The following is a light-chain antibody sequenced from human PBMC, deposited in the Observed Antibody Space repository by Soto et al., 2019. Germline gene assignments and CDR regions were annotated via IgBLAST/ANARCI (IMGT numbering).Light chain of an antibody. CDR2: SAS. J-gene: IGKJ4*01. CDR3: QQFNNSPLT. V-gene: IGKV3-20*01. Sequence: EIVSTQSPGTLSLSPGERATLSCRASQSLRNNYLAWYQQKPGQTPRLLIHSASSRATGIPDRFSGSGSGTDFTLTISRLEPEDFAVYYCQQFNNSPLTFGGGTKVDIK. CDR1: QSLRNNY.